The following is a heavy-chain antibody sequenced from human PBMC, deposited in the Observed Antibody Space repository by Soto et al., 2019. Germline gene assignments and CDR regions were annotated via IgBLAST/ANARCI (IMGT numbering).Heavy chain of an antibody. D-gene: IGHD6-13*01. Sequence: GESLKISCKGSGYSFTSYWIGWVRQMPGKGLEWMGIIYPGDSDTRYSPSFQGQVTISADKSISTAYLQWSSLKASDTAMHYCARHFNSSSPLEAFDPWGQGTLVTVSS. J-gene: IGHJ5*02. CDR2: IYPGDSDT. CDR1: GYSFTSYW. V-gene: IGHV5-51*01. CDR3: ARHFNSSSPLEAFDP.